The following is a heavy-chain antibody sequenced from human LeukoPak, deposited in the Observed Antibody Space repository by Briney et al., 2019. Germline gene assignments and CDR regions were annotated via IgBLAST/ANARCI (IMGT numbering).Heavy chain of an antibody. D-gene: IGHD3-9*01. CDR1: GGTFSSYA. V-gene: IGHV1-69*04. Sequence: ASVKVSCKASGGTFSSYAISWVRQAPGQGLEWRGRIIPILGIANYAQKFQGRVTITADKSTSTAYMELSSLRSEDTAVYYCARDNYDILTGYDHWGQGTLVTVSS. J-gene: IGHJ4*02. CDR2: IIPILGIA. CDR3: ARDNYDILTGYDH.